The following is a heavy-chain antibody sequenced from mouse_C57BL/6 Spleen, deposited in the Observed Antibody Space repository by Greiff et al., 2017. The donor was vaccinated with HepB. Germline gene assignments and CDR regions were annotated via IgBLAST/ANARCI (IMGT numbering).Heavy chain of an antibody. V-gene: IGHV1-64*01. CDR2: IHPNSGST. CDR1: GYTFTSYW. Sequence: QVQLKQPGAELVKPGASVKLSCKASGYTFTSYWMHWVKQRPGQGLEWIGMIHPNSGSTNYNEKFKSKATLTVDKSSSTAYMQLHSLSSEDSAVYYCSRSGPYYFDYWGQGTTLTVSS. J-gene: IGHJ2*01. CDR3: SRSGPYYFDY.